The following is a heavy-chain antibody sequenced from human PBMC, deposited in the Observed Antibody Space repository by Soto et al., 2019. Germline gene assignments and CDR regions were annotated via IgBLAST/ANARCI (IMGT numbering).Heavy chain of an antibody. D-gene: IGHD3-10*01. CDR2: ITDTGGDA. CDR1: GLTFGSRA. CDR3: VRGSKDSYPGSRIFDF. V-gene: IGHV3-23*01. Sequence: VQLLESGGDLIQPGGSLRLSCVASGLTFGSRAMSWVRQSPGEELAWVSNITDTGGDAKYADSVRGRFGISRGNSKTTLYLQMSALRAEDLAIYFCVRGSKDSYPGSRIFDFWGRGTLVTVSS. J-gene: IGHJ4*02.